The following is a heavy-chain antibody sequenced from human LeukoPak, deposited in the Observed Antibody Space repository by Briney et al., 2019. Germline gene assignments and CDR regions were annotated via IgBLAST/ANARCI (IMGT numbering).Heavy chain of an antibody. V-gene: IGHV1-69*05. CDR1: GGTFSSYA. CDR3: ARDNYNLWSRYLDY. CDR2: IIPIFGTA. Sequence: SVKVSCKASGGTFSSYAISWVRQAPGQGLEWMGGIIPIFGTANHAQKFQGRVTITTDESTSTAYMELSSLRSEDTAVYYCARDNYNLWSRYLDYWGQGTLVTVSS. J-gene: IGHJ4*02. D-gene: IGHD3-3*01.